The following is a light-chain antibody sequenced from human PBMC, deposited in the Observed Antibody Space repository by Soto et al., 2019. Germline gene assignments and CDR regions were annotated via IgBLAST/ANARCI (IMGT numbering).Light chain of an antibody. Sequence: DIQMTQSPSSLSASVGDRVTITCRASQGIANYLAWYQQKPGKVPKLLIYAASTLEPGVPSRFSGSGFGTDFTLSISSLQPEDFATYYCQKYNGAPVTFGHGTKVDIK. V-gene: IGKV1-27*01. CDR1: QGIANY. CDR3: QKYNGAPVT. J-gene: IGKJ3*01. CDR2: AAS.